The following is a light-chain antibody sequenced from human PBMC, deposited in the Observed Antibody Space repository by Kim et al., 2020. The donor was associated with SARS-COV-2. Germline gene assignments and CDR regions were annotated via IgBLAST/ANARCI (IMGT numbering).Light chain of an antibody. CDR2: GAS. V-gene: IGKV3-15*01. CDR3: QQYNRWPPYI. J-gene: IGKJ2*01. CDR1: QSVTSN. Sequence: VSPGERATRSCRASQSVTSNLAWYQQKPGQAPRLLIYGASIRATGIPDRFSGSGSGTEFTLTISNLQSEDFALYYCQQYNRWPPYIFGQGTKLEI.